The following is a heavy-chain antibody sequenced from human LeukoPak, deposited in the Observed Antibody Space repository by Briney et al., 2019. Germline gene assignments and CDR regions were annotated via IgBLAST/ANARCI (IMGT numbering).Heavy chain of an antibody. CDR2: INTSTGNP. J-gene: IGHJ5*02. V-gene: IGHV7-4-1*02. D-gene: IGHD2-15*01. CDR1: GYTFTSYA. CDR3: ARSRYCSGGSCSYNWFDP. Sequence: ASVTVSCKASGYTFTSYAMNWVRQAPGQGLEWMGWINTSTGNPTYAQGFTGRFVFSLDTSVSTAYLQISSLKAEDTAVYYCARSRYCSGGSCSYNWFDPWGQGTLVTVSS.